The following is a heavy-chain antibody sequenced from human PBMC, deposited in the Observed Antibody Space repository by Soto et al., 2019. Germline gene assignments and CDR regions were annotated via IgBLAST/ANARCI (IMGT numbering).Heavy chain of an antibody. CDR3: ARGMKLKRAALYYYYGMDV. V-gene: IGHV3-30-3*01. CDR2: ISYDGSNK. CDR1: GFTFSSYA. J-gene: IGHJ6*02. D-gene: IGHD2-15*01. Sequence: QVQLVESGGGVVQPGRSLRLSCAASGFTFSSYAMHWVRQAPGKGLEWVAVISYDGSNKYYADSVKGRFTISRDNSKNXLXXQMNSLRAEDTAVYYCARGMKLKRAALYYYYGMDVWGQGTTVTVSS.